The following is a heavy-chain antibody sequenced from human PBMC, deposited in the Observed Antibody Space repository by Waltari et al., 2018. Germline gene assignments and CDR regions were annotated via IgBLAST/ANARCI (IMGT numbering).Heavy chain of an antibody. Sequence: EVQLVESGGVVVQPGGSLRLSCAASGFTFDDYTMHWVRQAPGKGLEWVSLISWDGGSTYYADSVKGRFTISRDNSKNSLYLQMNSLRTEDTALYYCAKDLTMVVTPGYYYGMDVWGQGTTVTVSS. D-gene: IGHD2-21*02. CDR3: AKDLTMVVTPGYYYGMDV. J-gene: IGHJ6*02. CDR1: GFTFDDYT. CDR2: ISWDGGST. V-gene: IGHV3-43*01.